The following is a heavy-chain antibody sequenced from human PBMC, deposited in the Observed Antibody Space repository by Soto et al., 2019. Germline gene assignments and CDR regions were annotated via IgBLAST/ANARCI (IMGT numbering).Heavy chain of an antibody. J-gene: IGHJ4*02. V-gene: IGHV3-30-3*01. CDR2: ISYDGSNK. CDR1: GFTFSSYA. Sequence: QVQLVESGGGVVQPGRSLRLSCAASGFTFSSYAMHWVRQAPGKGLEWVAVISYDGSNKYYADSVKGRFTISRDNSKNTLYLQMNSLRAEDTAVYYCARDGYDGSGYYSDFDYWGQGTLVTVSS. D-gene: IGHD3-22*01. CDR3: ARDGYDGSGYYSDFDY.